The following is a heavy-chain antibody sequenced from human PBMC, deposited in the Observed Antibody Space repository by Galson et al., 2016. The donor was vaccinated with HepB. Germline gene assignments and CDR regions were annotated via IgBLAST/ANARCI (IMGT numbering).Heavy chain of an antibody. D-gene: IGHD6-19*01. CDR2: ISYDGSYK. V-gene: IGHV3-30*18. CDR3: AKGRGMGIAVAGLDY. CDR1: GFTFSSYG. Sequence: SLRLSCAASGFTFSSYGMHWVRQAPGKGLEWVALISYDGSYKFYADSVKGRFTISRDNSKNTLYLQMNSLRAEDTAVYYCAKGRGMGIAVAGLDYWGQGTLATVSS. J-gene: IGHJ4*02.